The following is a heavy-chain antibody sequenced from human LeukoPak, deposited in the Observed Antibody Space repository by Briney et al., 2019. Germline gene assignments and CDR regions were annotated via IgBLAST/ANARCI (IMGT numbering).Heavy chain of an antibody. V-gene: IGHV4-31*11. CDR2: IYYSGSA. CDR3: ARGSDFFDY. CDR1: GGSISSADFY. Sequence: SETLSLTCAVSGGSISSADFYWSWVRQHPGKGLEWIGFIYYSGSAYYNPSLKSRVSISIDTSKNQFSLTLNSVTAADTAVYYCARGSDFFDYWGQGTLVTVSS. J-gene: IGHJ4*02.